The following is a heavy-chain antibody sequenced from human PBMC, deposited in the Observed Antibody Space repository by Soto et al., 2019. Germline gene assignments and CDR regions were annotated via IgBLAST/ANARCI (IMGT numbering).Heavy chain of an antibody. CDR1: GFTFSSYW. D-gene: IGHD6-13*01. CDR3: ATSSSSWPLFDY. CDR2: IKEDGSEK. Sequence: GGSLRLSCAASGFTFSSYWMSWVRQAPGKGLEWVANIKEDGSEKNYVDSVKGQFTISRDNAKNSLYLQMNSLRADDTAVYYCATSSSSWPLFDYWGQGTLVTVSS. V-gene: IGHV3-7*03. J-gene: IGHJ4*02.